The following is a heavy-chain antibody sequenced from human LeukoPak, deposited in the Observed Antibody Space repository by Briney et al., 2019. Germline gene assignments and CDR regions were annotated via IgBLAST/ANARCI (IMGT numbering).Heavy chain of an antibody. V-gene: IGHV3-15*01. Sequence: GGSLRLSCAASGFTVRNNYMSWVRQAPGKGLEWVGRIKSKTDGGTTDYAAPVKGRFTISRDDSKNTLYLQMNSLKTEDTAVYYCTTDTPTYYYDSSGYYGRYYFDYWGQGTLVTVSS. D-gene: IGHD3-22*01. CDR3: TTDTPTYYYDSSGYYGRYYFDY. CDR1: GFTVRNNY. CDR2: IKSKTDGGTT. J-gene: IGHJ4*02.